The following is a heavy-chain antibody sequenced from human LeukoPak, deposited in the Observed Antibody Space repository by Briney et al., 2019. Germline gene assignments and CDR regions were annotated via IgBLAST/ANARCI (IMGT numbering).Heavy chain of an antibody. Sequence: PGGSLRLSCAASGFTFSSYGMHWVRQAPGKGLEWVAFIRYDGSNKYYADSVKGRFTISRDNSKNTLYLQMNSLRAEDTAVYYCARGRGTSRYCSSTSCLGGAFDIWGQGTMVTVSS. J-gene: IGHJ3*02. V-gene: IGHV3-30*02. CDR3: ARGRGTSRYCSSTSCLGGAFDI. CDR2: IRYDGSNK. CDR1: GFTFSSYG. D-gene: IGHD2-2*01.